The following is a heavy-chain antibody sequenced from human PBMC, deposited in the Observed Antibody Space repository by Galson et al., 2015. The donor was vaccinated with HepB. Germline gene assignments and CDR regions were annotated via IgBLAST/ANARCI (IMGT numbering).Heavy chain of an antibody. CDR3: AKSFYYGSGSLDY. CDR2: ISNAAGST. V-gene: IGHV3-23*01. CDR1: GFTFSIYA. D-gene: IGHD3-10*01. J-gene: IGHJ4*02. Sequence: SLRLSCAATGFTFSIYAMSWVRQAPGKGLEWVSSISNAAGSTSYADSVKGRLTISRDNYKNTLYLQMNSLRAEDTAVYYCAKSFYYGSGSLDYWGQGTLVTVSS.